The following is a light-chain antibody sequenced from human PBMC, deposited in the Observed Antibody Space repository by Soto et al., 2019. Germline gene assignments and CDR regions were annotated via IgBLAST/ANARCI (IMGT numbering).Light chain of an antibody. V-gene: IGKV1-5*01. CDR3: QQYNTNPLT. J-gene: IGKJ1*01. CDR2: DAS. CDR1: QSIRTW. Sequence: DIPMTQSPSTLSASVGDRVTITCRASQSIRTWLAWYQQKPGKAPKLLIYDASSLKSGVPSRFSGGGSGTEFTLTISSLQPDDFTTYYCQQYNTNPLTFGQGTKVDIK.